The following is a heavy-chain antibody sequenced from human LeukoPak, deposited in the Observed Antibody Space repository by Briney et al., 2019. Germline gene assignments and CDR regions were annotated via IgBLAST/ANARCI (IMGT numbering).Heavy chain of an antibody. D-gene: IGHD6-6*01. CDR2: IYPGDSDT. CDR3: ARARDSSSRYFDY. CDR1: GYSFTSSW. J-gene: IGHJ4*02. V-gene: IGHV5-51*01. Sequence: GESLKISCKGSGYSFTSSWVGWVRQMPGKGLEWMGIIYPGDSDTRYSPSFQGQVTISADKSISTAYLQWSSLKASDTAMYYRARARDSSSRYFDYWGQGTLVTVSS.